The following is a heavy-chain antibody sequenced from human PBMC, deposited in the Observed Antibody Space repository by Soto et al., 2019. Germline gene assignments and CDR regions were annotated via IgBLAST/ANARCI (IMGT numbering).Heavy chain of an antibody. CDR1: GYTFTRYA. D-gene: IGHD3-22*01. Sequence: ASVKVSCKASGYTFTRYAMHWVRQAHGQRLERMGWINAGNGNTKYSQKFQGRVTITRDTSASTAYMELSSLRSEDTAVYYCARGSYYYDSSGYYTGAFDIWGQGTMVT. V-gene: IGHV1-3*01. CDR3: ARGSYYYDSSGYYTGAFDI. CDR2: INAGNGNT. J-gene: IGHJ3*02.